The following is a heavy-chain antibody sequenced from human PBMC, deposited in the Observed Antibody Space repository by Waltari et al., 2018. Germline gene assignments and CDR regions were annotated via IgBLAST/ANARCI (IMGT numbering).Heavy chain of an antibody. CDR2: VFYSGST. V-gene: IGHV4-59*12. D-gene: IGHD6-13*01. CDR3: ARQSSGWFSGGLDV. CDR1: GGSISHYY. J-gene: IGHJ6*02. Sequence: QVQLQESGPGLVKPSETLSLTCTVSGGSISHYYWSWIRQPPGKGPEWIGYVFYSGSTNDNPSLKSRVTVSIDTSKNQFSLGLSSVTAADTAVYYCARQSSGWFSGGLDVWGQGTTVTVSS.